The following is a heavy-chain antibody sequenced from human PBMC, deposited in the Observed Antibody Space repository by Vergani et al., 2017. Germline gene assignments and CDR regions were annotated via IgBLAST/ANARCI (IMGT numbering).Heavy chain of an antibody. CDR1: GFTFSSYS. V-gene: IGHV3-21*01. Sequence: EVQLVESGGGLVKPGGSLRLSCAASGFTFSSYSMNWVRQAPGKGLEWVSSISSSSSYIYYADSVKGRFTIARDNAKNSLYLQMNSLRAEDTAVYYCARGGIRQLCPPISDAFDIWGQGTMVTVSS. CDR2: ISSSSSYI. D-gene: IGHD2-2*01. CDR3: ARGGIRQLCPPISDAFDI. J-gene: IGHJ3*02.